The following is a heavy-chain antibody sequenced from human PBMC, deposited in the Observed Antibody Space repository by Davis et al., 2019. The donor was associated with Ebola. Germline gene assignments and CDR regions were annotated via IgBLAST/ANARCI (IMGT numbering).Heavy chain of an antibody. CDR1: GYTLSELS. CDR3: TSLQEGYRSGGSHYRGRWFDP. J-gene: IGHJ5*02. D-gene: IGHD2-15*01. Sequence: ASVKVSCKVSGYTLSELSIHWVRQAPGKGLEWMGGFESEDGETTHAQEFQGRVTLTEDTSTDTAYMELSSLRSDDTAVYYCTSLQEGYRSGGSHYRGRWFDPWGQGTLVTVSS. V-gene: IGHV1-24*01. CDR2: FESEDGET.